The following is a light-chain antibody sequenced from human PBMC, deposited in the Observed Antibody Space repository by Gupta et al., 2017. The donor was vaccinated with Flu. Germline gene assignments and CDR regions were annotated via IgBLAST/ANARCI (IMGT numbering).Light chain of an antibody. J-gene: IGLJ3*02. CDR3: STWDDSVNGWA. CDR1: SNIGSNY. Sequence: SNIGSNYVFWYQQLPGTAPKLLMSRNNQRPSGVLDRFSGSKSGTSASLAISGLRSEDEADYYCSTWDDSVNGWAFGGGTKVTVL. V-gene: IGLV1-47*01. CDR2: RNN.